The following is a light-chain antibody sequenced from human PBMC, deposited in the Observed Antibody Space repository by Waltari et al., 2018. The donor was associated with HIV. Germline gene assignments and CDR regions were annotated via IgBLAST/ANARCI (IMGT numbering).Light chain of an antibody. Sequence: QSALTQPASVSGSPGHSITLSCTGTSSDVGGSHYVSWYQQYPDKAPKLLIYEVTTRPSGIADRFSGSKSGDTASLTISGLQAEDEAHYYCCSYTRNTTRIFGGGTHLTVL. CDR2: EVT. CDR3: CSYTRNTTRI. CDR1: SSDVGGSHY. V-gene: IGLV2-14*01. J-gene: IGLJ2*01.